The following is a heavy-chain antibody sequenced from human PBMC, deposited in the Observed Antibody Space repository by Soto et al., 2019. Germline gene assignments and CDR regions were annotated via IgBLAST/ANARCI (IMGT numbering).Heavy chain of an antibody. J-gene: IGHJ6*02. V-gene: IGHV1-3*01. CDR1: GYTFSNFA. CDR3: ARAGALRVKTIYYYYGMEV. Sequence: QVQLVQSGAEVKKPGASVKVSCKASGYTFSNFAMHWVRQAPGQRLEWMGWIIPGNGNTKYSQTFQGRVTITRDTTASTDYMRLSSVKPEDTAVYCCARAGALRVKTIYYYYGMEVWGRGTTVTVSS. CDR2: IIPGNGNT. D-gene: IGHD3-3*01.